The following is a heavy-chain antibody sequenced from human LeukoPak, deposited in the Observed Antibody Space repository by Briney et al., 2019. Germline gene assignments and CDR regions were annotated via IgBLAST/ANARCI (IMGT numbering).Heavy chain of an antibody. V-gene: IGHV4-4*07. CDR1: GGSISSYY. J-gene: IGHJ6*02. CDR2: IYTSGST. D-gene: IGHD6-13*01. Sequence: SETLSLTCTVSGGSISSYYWSWIRQPAGKGLEWIGRIYTSGSTNYNPSLKRRVTMSVDTSKNQFPLKLSSVTAADTAVYYCARDPAAAASHFYYYGMDVWGQGTTVTVSS. CDR3: ARDPAAAASHFYYYGMDV.